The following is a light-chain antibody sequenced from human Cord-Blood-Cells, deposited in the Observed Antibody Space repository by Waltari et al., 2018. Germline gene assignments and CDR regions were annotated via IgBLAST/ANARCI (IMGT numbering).Light chain of an antibody. V-gene: IGKV3-11*01. J-gene: IGKJ3*01. CDR2: DAS. CDR3: QQRSNWLT. Sequence: EIVLTQSPAPLSLSPGERATLSCRASQSVSSYLAWYQQKPGQAPMLLIYDASNRATGIPARFSGSGSGTDFTLTISSLEPEDFAVYYCQQRSNWLTFGPGTKVDIK. CDR1: QSVSSY.